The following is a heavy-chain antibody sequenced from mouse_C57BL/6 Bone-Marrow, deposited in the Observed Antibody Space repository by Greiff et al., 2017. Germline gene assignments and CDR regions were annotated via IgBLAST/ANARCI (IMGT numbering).Heavy chain of an antibody. D-gene: IGHD2-4*01. Sequence: QVQLQQPGAELVRPGSSVKLSCKASGYTFTSYWMDWVKQRPGQGLEWIGNIYPSDSETHYNQKFKDKATLTVDKSSSTAYMQLSSLTSEDSAVYYCAREDDYGYWYFDVWGTGTTVTVSS. V-gene: IGHV1-61*01. J-gene: IGHJ1*03. CDR2: IYPSDSET. CDR1: GYTFTSYW. CDR3: AREDDYGYWYFDV.